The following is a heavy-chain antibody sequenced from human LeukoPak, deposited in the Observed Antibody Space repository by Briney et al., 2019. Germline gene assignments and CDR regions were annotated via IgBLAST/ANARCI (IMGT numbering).Heavy chain of an antibody. J-gene: IGHJ4*02. V-gene: IGHV3-23*01. CDR1: GFTFSRYA. CDR3: AKDGEDIVVVVAAQDY. Sequence: GGSLRLSCAASGFTFSRYAMSWVRQAPGKGLEWVSAISGSGGSTYYADSVKGRFTISRDNSKNTLYLQMNSLRAEDTAVYYCAKDGEDIVVVVAAQDYWGQGTLVTVSS. CDR2: ISGSGGST. D-gene: IGHD2-15*01.